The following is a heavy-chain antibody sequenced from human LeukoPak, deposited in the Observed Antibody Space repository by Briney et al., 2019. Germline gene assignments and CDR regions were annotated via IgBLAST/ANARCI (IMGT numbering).Heavy chain of an antibody. CDR3: ARAKLGDYDFDP. CDR1: GGSISSSSYY. J-gene: IGHJ5*02. Sequence: SETLSLTCTVSGGSISSSSYYWGWIRQPPGKGLEWIGSIYYSGSTYYNPSLKSRVTMSVDTSKNQFSLKLSSVTAADTAVYYCARAKLGDYDFDPWGQGTLVTVSS. D-gene: IGHD4-17*01. V-gene: IGHV4-39*07. CDR2: IYYSGST.